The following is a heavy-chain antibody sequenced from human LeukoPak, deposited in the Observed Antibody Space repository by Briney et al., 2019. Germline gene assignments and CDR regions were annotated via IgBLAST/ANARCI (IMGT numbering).Heavy chain of an antibody. CDR2: IYYSGST. D-gene: IGHD2-8*01. CDR1: GGSISSGGYY. J-gene: IGHJ3*02. Sequence: SETLSLTCTVSGGSISSGGYYWSWIRQHPGKGLEWIGYIYYSGSTYHNPSLKSRVTISVDTSKNQFSLKLSSVTAADTAVYYCARYATEYCTNGVCYLNAFDIWGQGTMVTVSS. CDR3: ARYATEYCTNGVCYLNAFDI. V-gene: IGHV4-31*03.